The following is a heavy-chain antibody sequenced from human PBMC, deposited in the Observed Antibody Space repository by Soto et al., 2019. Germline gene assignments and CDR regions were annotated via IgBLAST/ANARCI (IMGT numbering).Heavy chain of an antibody. Sequence: PAETLSLTCSVSCYSISSGYYWGWIRQPPVKWLEWIGSIYHSGSTYYNPSLKSRVTISVDTSKNQFSLKLSSVTAADTAVYYCARADYDSSGYYLNWWFDLWGRGTLVTVS. CDR2: IYHSGST. J-gene: IGHJ2*01. V-gene: IGHV4-38-2*02. CDR1: CYSISSGYY. CDR3: ARADYDSSGYYLNWWFDL. D-gene: IGHD3-22*01.